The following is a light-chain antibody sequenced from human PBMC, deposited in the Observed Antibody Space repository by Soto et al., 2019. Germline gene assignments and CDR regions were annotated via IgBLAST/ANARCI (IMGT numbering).Light chain of an antibody. J-gene: IGLJ3*02. Sequence: QSVLTQPPSVSAAPGQKVTISCSGNSSNIGRNYVAWYQQFPGTPPKLLIYDNIVRPFGTPDRFSGSRSGTSATRGITGLQTGDEGDFFCATWDVSAGWVFGGGTKVTVL. CDR2: DNI. V-gene: IGLV1-51*01. CDR1: SSNIGRNY. CDR3: ATWDVSAGWV.